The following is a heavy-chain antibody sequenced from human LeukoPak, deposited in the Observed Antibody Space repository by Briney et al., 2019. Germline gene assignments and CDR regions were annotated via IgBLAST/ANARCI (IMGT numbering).Heavy chain of an antibody. CDR2: INPDSGGT. CDR3: ARGTLTAPRSAFDI. V-gene: IGHV1-2*04. Sequence: ASVKVSCRASGYTFTGYYMSWVRQAPGQGLEWMGWINPDSGGTHYAQNFQGWVTMTRDTSISTAYMELSGLRSDDTAVYYCARGTLTAPRSAFDIWGQGTMDTVSS. D-gene: IGHD1-14*01. J-gene: IGHJ3*02. CDR1: GYTFTGYY.